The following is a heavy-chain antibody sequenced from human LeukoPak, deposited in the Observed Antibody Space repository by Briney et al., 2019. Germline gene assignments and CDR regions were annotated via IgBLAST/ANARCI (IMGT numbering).Heavy chain of an antibody. CDR2: IYSGGST. CDR3: ARSVTTRPWGAFDI. V-gene: IGHV3-53*01. CDR1: GFTVSSNY. J-gene: IGHJ3*02. Sequence: GGSLRLSCAASGFTVSSNYMSWVRQAPGKGLEWVSVIYSGGSTYYADSVKGRFTISRGNSKNTLYLQMNSLRAEDTAVYYCARSVTTRPWGAFDIWGQGTMVTVSS. D-gene: IGHD7-27*01.